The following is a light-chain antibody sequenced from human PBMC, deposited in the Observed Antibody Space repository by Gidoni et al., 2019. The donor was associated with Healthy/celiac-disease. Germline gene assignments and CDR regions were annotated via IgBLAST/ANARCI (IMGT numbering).Light chain of an antibody. CDR1: KLGDKY. Sequence: SYELTQPPSVSASPGQTASITCSADKLGDKYACWYQQKPGQSPVLVIYQDSKRPSGIPERFSGSNSGNTATLTISGTQAMDEADYYCQAWDSSTVVFGGGTKLTVL. V-gene: IGLV3-1*01. CDR3: QAWDSSTVV. CDR2: QDS. J-gene: IGLJ2*01.